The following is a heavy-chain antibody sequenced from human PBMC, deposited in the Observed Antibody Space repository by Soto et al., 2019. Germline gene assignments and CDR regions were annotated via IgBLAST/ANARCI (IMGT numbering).Heavy chain of an antibody. D-gene: IGHD3-16*01. Sequence: QITLKESGPTLVKPTQTLTLTCTFSGFSLTTRGVGVGWIRQPPGKALECLALIYWDDDKRYSPSLQSRLSLNKDTSKTQVVLTMTNVDPVDTATYYCAHIPNYYQYDWFDPWGQGTLVSVSS. CDR1: GFSLTTRGVG. CDR2: IYWDDDK. CDR3: AHIPNYYQYDWFDP. V-gene: IGHV2-5*02. J-gene: IGHJ5*02.